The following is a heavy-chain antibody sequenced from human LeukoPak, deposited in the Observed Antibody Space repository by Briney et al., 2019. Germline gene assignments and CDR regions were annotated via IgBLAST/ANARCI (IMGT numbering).Heavy chain of an antibody. CDR2: ISYDGSNK. Sequence: GGSLRLSCAASGFTFSSYAMHWVRQAPGKGLEWVAVISYDGSNKYYADSVKGRFTISRDNSKNTLYLQMNSLRAEDTAVYYCARDRAEGMTASLDYWGQGTLVTVSS. D-gene: IGHD1-14*01. CDR3: ARDRAEGMTASLDY. V-gene: IGHV3-30-3*01. CDR1: GFTFSSYA. J-gene: IGHJ4*02.